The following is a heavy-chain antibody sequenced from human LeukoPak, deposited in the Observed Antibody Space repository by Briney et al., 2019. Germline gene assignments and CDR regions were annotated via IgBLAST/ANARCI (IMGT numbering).Heavy chain of an antibody. CDR1: GFTLSRYA. CDR3: ARESYRHLDLHN. D-gene: IGHD3-10*01. V-gene: IGHV3-23*01. Sequence: GGSLRLSCAASGFTLSRYAMNWVRQGPGKGLEWVSSIASDGDTFYAVSVKGRFTISRDISKNTLHLQMNSLRADDTAVYFCARESYRHLDLHNWGQGTLVIVSS. CDR2: IASDGDT. J-gene: IGHJ4*02.